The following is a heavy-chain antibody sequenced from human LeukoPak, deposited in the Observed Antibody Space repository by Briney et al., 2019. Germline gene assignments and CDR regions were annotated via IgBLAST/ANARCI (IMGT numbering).Heavy chain of an antibody. CDR2: MNPISGKT. Sequence: ASVKVSCKASGYTFTSYTINWVRQAPGQGLEWMGWMNPISGKTDYAQKFQGRVTITRNNSISTAYMELGSLRSEDTAVYFCARGLGVHSSGCDWGQGTLVTASS. V-gene: IGHV1-8*01. D-gene: IGHD6-19*01. J-gene: IGHJ4*02. CDR1: GYTFTSYT. CDR3: ARGLGVHSSGCD.